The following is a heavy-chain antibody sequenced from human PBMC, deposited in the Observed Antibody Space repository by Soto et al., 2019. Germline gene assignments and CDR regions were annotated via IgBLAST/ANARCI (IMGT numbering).Heavy chain of an antibody. Sequence: EVQLVESGGGLVQPGGSLRLSCAASGFTVSNHYMRWVRQAPGKGLEWVSLLYSGGATYYADSVKGRFTNYRDNSKNTLYLQMNSLRAEDTAVYYCARDGTYNWVGGQGILVTVSS. J-gene: IGHJ4*02. CDR3: ARDGTYNWV. CDR2: LYSGGAT. CDR1: GFTVSNHY. D-gene: IGHD1-1*01. V-gene: IGHV3-66*01.